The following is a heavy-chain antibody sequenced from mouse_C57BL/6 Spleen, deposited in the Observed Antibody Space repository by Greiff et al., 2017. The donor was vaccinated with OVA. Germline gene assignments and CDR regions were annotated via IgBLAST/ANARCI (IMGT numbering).Heavy chain of an antibody. V-gene: IGHV1-15*01. J-gene: IGHJ2*01. Sequence: QVQLQQSGAELVRPGASVTLSCKASGYTFTDYEMHWVKQTPVHGLEWIGAIDPENGGTAYNQKVKGKAILTADKSSSTAYMELRSLTSEDSAVYYCTRLNGYFDYWGQGTTLTVSS. CDR2: IDPENGGT. CDR3: TRLNGYFDY. CDR1: GYTFTDYE.